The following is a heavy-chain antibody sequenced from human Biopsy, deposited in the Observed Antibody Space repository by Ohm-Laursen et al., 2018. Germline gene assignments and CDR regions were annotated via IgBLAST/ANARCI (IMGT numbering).Heavy chain of an antibody. D-gene: IGHD4-17*01. Sequence: GASVKVSCNASGYTFTTYGISWVRQAPGQGLEWMGWINTYSGNTNYGKKFHDRVIMTLDTSTSTAYLEHRSLRSDDTAVYYCARDYYPYVDYLKDVPLCDSWGQGTLVTVSS. J-gene: IGHJ4*02. CDR1: GYTFTTYG. CDR2: INTYSGNT. V-gene: IGHV1-18*01. CDR3: ARDYYPYVDYLKDVPLCDS.